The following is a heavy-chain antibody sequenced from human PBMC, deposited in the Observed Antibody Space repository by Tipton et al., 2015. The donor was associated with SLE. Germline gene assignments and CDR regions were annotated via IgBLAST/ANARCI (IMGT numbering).Heavy chain of an antibody. Sequence: SLRLSCAASGFTFSSYTMNWVRQAPGKGLEWVSSISPTGDYIYYADSLKGRFTISRDSAKNSLYLQMNSLRAEDTAVYYCATSDYIWGSYRYIDDWGQGTLVTVSS. J-gene: IGHJ4*02. CDR3: ATSDYIWGSYRYIDD. CDR1: GFTFSSYT. CDR2: ISPTGDYI. V-gene: IGHV3-21*01. D-gene: IGHD3-16*02.